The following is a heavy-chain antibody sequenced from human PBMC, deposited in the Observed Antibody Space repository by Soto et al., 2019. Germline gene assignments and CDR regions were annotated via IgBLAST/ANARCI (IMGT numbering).Heavy chain of an antibody. CDR3: ARRTYCSGGSCYSIEEVNFDY. J-gene: IGHJ4*02. CDR2: IYYSGST. Sequence: PSETLSLTCTVSGGSISSSSYYWGWIRQPPGKGLEWIGSIYYSGSTYYNPSLKSRVTISVDTSKNQFSLKLSSVTAADTAVYYCARRTYCSGGSCYSIEEVNFDYWGQGTLVTVSS. CDR1: GGSISSSSYY. V-gene: IGHV4-39*01. D-gene: IGHD2-15*01.